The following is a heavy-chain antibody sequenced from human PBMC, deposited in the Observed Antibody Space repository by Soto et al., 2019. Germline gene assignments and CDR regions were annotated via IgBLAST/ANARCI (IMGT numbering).Heavy chain of an antibody. D-gene: IGHD3-22*01. CDR1: GYTFTDYY. Sequence: QVQLVQSGAEVKKPGASVKVSCKASGYTFTDYYMHWVRQAPGQGLEWMGIINPSVGSTSHAQKFQGRVTLTRDTSTSTVYMQLSSLRSEDTAVYYCARDHEDYYDSSGYNDAFDIWGQGTKVTVSS. CDR3: ARDHEDYYDSSGYNDAFDI. J-gene: IGHJ3*02. V-gene: IGHV1-46*01. CDR2: INPSVGST.